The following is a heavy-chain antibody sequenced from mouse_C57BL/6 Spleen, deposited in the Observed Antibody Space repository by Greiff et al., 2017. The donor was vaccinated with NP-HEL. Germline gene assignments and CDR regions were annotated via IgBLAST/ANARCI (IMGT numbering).Heavy chain of an antibody. CDR1: GYTFTSYW. D-gene: IGHD2-4*01. V-gene: IGHV1-53*01. Sequence: QVQLKQPGTELVKPGASVKLSCKASGYTFTSYWMHWVKQRPGQGLEWIGNINPSNGGTNYNEKFKSKATLTVDKSSSTAYMQLSSLTSEDSAVYYCARLFGDYDAYYYAMDYWGQGTSVTVSS. CDR2: INPSNGGT. CDR3: ARLFGDYDAYYYAMDY. J-gene: IGHJ4*01.